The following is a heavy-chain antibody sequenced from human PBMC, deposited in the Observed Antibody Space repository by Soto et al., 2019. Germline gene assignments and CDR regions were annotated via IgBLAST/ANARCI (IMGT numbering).Heavy chain of an antibody. Sequence: QLRLQESGSGLVQPSQTLSLTCTASGGSINTYDYSWSWIRQPPGGGLEWIGSSYHTGRTYFIPSLKSRVTMSLDKYKNQFALNLTSVTAADTALYYCAREKTIFGVAPGGGIDIWGQGTTVTVSS. CDR2: SYHTGRT. CDR1: GGSINTYDYS. D-gene: IGHD3-3*01. CDR3: AREKTIFGVAPGGGIDI. V-gene: IGHV4-30-2*01. J-gene: IGHJ6*02.